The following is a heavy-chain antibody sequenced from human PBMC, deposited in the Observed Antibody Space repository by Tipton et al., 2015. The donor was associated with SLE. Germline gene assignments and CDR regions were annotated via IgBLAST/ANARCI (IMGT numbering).Heavy chain of an antibody. D-gene: IGHD1-26*01. Sequence: SLRLSCEGSGFTFGLYWMSWLRQIPGKGPELVANIKQDGSERYYVESVEGRFTISRDNGKQSLDLQMNSLRVEDTATYYCARDGRGGWGLWGQGGLVTVSS. CDR3: ARDGRGGWGL. J-gene: IGHJ4*02. V-gene: IGHV3-7*03. CDR2: IKQDGSER. CDR1: GFTFGLYW.